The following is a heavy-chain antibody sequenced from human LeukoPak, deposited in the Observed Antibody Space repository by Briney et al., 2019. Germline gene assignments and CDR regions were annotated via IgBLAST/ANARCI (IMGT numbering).Heavy chain of an antibody. CDR1: GGSISSGGYY. D-gene: IGHD3-22*01. Sequence: SETLSLTCTVSGGSISSGGYYWSWIRQPPGKGLEWIGYIYHSGSTYYNPSLKSRVTISVDTSKNQFSLKLSSVTAADTAVYYCASVYYYDSSGYFKDAFDIWGQGTMVTVSS. J-gene: IGHJ3*02. CDR3: ASVYYYDSSGYFKDAFDI. CDR2: IYHSGST. V-gene: IGHV4-30-2*01.